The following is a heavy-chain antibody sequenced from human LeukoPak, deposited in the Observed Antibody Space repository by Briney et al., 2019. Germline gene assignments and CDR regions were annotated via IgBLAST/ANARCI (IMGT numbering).Heavy chain of an antibody. CDR3: ARDVRYYDSSGYQPYYFDY. V-gene: IGHV1-69*13. J-gene: IGHJ4*02. CDR2: IIPIFGTA. CDR1: GYTFSSYA. D-gene: IGHD3-22*01. Sequence: SVKVSCKASGYTFSSYAMNWVRQAPGQGLEWMGGIIPIFGTANYAQKFQGRVTITADESTSTAYMELSSLRSEDTAVYYCARDVRYYDSSGYQPYYFDYWGQGTLVTVSS.